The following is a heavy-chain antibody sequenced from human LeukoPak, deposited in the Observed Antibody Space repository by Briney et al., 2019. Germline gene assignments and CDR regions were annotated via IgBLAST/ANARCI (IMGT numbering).Heavy chain of an antibody. J-gene: IGHJ4*01. CDR3: ASARGRFGELFHFIY. V-gene: IGHV3-48*03. CDR1: GFTFSNYE. D-gene: IGHD3-10*01. Sequence: GGSLRLSCAASGFTFSNYEMNWVRQAPGKGLEWVSYISASGSTLFYADSVRGRFTISRDNAKNSLSLQMNSLRAEDTAVYYCASARGRFGELFHFIYWGQGTLVTVSS. CDR2: ISASGSTL.